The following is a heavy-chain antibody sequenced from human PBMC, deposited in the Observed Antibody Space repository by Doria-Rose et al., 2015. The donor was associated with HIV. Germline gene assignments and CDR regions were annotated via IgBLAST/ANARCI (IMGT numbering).Heavy chain of an antibody. J-gene: IGHJ4*02. V-gene: IGHV2-26*01. CDR1: GVSLSSPGMG. CDR3: ERIMSSMWYHEYCFDC. D-gene: IGHD6-13*01. Sequence: QVTLKESGPVLVKPTETLTLTCTVSGVSLSSPGMGVSWIRQPPGKALEWLARIFSDDVRSYTTSLKSRRTISRGSSKSQVVLTMTDMDPVDTATYYGERIMSSMWYHEYCFDCWAQGALGIVSA. CDR2: IFSDDVR.